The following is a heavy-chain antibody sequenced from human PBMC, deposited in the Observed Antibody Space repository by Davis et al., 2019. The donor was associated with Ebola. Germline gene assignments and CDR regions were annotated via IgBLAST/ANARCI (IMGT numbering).Heavy chain of an antibody. J-gene: IGHJ4*02. D-gene: IGHD3-22*01. Sequence: PSETLSLTCTVSGGSISSGDYYWSWIRQPPGKGLEWIGYIYYSGSTYYNPSLKSRVTISVDTSKNQFSLKLSSVTAADTAVYYCAAEDTYYYDSSGYYTYYFDYWGQGTLVTVSS. CDR3: AAEDTYYYDSSGYYTYYFDY. V-gene: IGHV4-30-4*01. CDR1: GGSISSGDYY. CDR2: IYYSGST.